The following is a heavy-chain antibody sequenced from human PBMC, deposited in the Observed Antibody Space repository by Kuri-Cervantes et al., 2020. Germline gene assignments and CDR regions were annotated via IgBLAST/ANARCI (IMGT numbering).Heavy chain of an antibody. J-gene: IGHJ6*02. Sequence: GGSLRLSCAASGFTVSNNYMSWIRQAPGKGLEWVSVIYSGGSTYYADSVKGRFTISRDNAKNSLYLQMNSLRAEDTALYHCARSHLRGGMDVWGQGTTVTVSS. V-gene: IGHV3-53*01. CDR2: IYSGGST. CDR3: ARSHLRGGMDV. CDR1: GFTVSNNY.